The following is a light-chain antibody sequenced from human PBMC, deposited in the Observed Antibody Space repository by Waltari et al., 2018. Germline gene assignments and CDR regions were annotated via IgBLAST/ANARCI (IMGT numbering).Light chain of an antibody. CDR3: QQRSNWPL. V-gene: IGKV3-11*01. CDR2: DAS. CDR1: QSVSSY. J-gene: IGKJ4*01. Sequence: EIVLTQSPATLSWSPGERAPLSCRASQSVSSYLAWYQQKPGQAPSLLIYDASNRATGIPARFSGSGSGTDFTLTISSLEPEDFAVYYCQQRSNWPLFGGGTKVEIK.